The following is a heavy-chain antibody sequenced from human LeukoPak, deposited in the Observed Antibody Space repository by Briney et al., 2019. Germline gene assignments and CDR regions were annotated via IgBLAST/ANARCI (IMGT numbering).Heavy chain of an antibody. D-gene: IGHD3-9*01. CDR2: IYYSGST. CDR1: GGSISSYY. Sequence: PSETLSLTCTVSGGSISSYYWSWIRQPPGKGLEWIGYIYYSGSTNYNPSLKSRVTISVDTSKNQFSLKLSSVTAADTAVYYCARGPPVLRYFDWLPGWFDYWGQGTLVTVSS. CDR3: ARGPPVLRYFDWLPGWFDY. V-gene: IGHV4-59*01. J-gene: IGHJ4*02.